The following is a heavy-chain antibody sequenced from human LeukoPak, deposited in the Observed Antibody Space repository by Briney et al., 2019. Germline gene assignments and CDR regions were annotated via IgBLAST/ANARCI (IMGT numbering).Heavy chain of an antibody. J-gene: IGHJ3*02. CDR3: ARSSGYSLFRAFDI. V-gene: IGHV3-30*02. D-gene: IGHD3-22*01. CDR1: GFTFSSYG. CDR2: IRYDGSNK. Sequence: GALRLSCAASGFTFSSYGMHWVRQAPGKGLEWVAFIRYDGSNKYYADSVKGRFTISRDNSKNTLYLQMNSLRAEDTAVYYCARSSGYSLFRAFDIWGQGTMVTVSS.